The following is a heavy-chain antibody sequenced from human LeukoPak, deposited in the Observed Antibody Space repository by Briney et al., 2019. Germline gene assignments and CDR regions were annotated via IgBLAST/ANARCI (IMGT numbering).Heavy chain of an antibody. CDR1: GYTFTSYY. CDR2: IIPIFGTA. J-gene: IGHJ4*02. CDR3: ARGNVEMATIYFDY. D-gene: IGHD5-24*01. Sequence: ASVKVSCKASGYTFTSYYMHWVRQAPGQGLEWMGGIIPIFGTANYAQKFQGRVTITADESTSTAYMELSSLRSEDTAVYYCARGNVEMATIYFDYWGQGTLVTVSS. V-gene: IGHV1-69*13.